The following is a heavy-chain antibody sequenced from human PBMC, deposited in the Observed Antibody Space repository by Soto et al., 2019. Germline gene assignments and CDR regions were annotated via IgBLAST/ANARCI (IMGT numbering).Heavy chain of an antibody. CDR2: IYYSGST. CDR1: GGSITSSSYY. Sequence: QLHLRESGPGLVKPSETLSLTCTVSGGSITSSSYYWGWIRQPPGKGLEWIGSIYYSGSTYYNPSLTSRVTISVDTSKNKFSLKLSSVTAADTAVYYCATQEVGGSYVYTFDPWGQGTLVTVSS. CDR3: ATQEVGGSYVYTFDP. D-gene: IGHD1-26*01. J-gene: IGHJ5*02. V-gene: IGHV4-39*01.